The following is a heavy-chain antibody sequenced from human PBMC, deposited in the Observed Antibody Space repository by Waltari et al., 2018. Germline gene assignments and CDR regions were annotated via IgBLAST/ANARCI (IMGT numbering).Heavy chain of an antibody. CDR3: ARGVEKAAAGNRWFDP. CDR2: IYYSGST. J-gene: IGHJ5*02. V-gene: IGHV4-59*01. CDR1: GGSISSYY. Sequence: QVQLQESGPGLVKPSETLSLTCTVSGGSISSYYWSWIRQPPGKGLEWIGYIYYSGSTNYNPSLKSRVTISVDTSKNQFSLKLSSVTAADTAVYYCARGVEKAAAGNRWFDPWGQGTLVTVSS. D-gene: IGHD6-13*01.